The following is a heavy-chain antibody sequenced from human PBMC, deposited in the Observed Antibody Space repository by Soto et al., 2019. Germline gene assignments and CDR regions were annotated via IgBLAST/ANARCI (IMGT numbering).Heavy chain of an antibody. CDR2: INEDSTSI. J-gene: IGHJ6*03. CDR1: GSTSGAFS. CDR3: VRDFGRYFRSGYMDV. Sequence: EVRLVESGGGLVKPGGPRGSSCEASGSTSGAFSWNGAPQAPGKGLEWLSSINEDSTSIYYGDSLRGRSTISRDNAKDSLYLQIDSLRAEDTAVYYCVRDFGRYFRSGYMDVWGDGATVIVS. V-gene: IGHV3-21*02. D-gene: IGHD3-9*01.